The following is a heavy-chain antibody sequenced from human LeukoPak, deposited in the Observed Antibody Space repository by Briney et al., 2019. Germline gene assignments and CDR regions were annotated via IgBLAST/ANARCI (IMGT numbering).Heavy chain of an antibody. Sequence: KTGGSLRLSCAASVTFINAWMNWVRQAPGKGLEWVGHFKIKADGGTTDYAAPVKDRFTISRDDSQNTLYLQMNSLKTEDTAVYYCASGIFWSGYYRPGPEVAFDIWGQGTMVTVSS. CDR3: ASGIFWSGYYRPGPEVAFDI. CDR1: VTFINAW. CDR2: FKIKADGGTT. V-gene: IGHV3-15*01. J-gene: IGHJ3*02. D-gene: IGHD3-3*01.